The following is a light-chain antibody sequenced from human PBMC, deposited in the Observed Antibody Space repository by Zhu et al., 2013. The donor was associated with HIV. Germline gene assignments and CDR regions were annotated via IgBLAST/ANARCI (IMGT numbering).Light chain of an antibody. CDR2: EVS. V-gene: IGLV2-14*01. Sequence: QSALTQPASVSGSPGQSITISCTGTNNDIGYYNYVSWYQQYPDKAPKLIIYEVSDRPSGISSRFSGSRSGNAASLTISGLQAEDEAEYYCSSYTSASTLIFGGGTKVTVL. CDR1: NNDIGYYNY. CDR3: SSYTSASTLI. J-gene: IGLJ2*01.